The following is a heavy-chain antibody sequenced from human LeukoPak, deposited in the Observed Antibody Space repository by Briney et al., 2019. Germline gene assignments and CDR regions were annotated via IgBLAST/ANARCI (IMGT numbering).Heavy chain of an antibody. CDR1: GFTFSSYW. J-gene: IGHJ4*02. V-gene: IGHV4-34*08. D-gene: IGHD6-13*01. CDR2: INHSGST. CDR3: ATGTDSSSWYYFDY. Sequence: KPGGSLRLSCAASGFTFSSYWMSWVRQPPGKGLEWIGEINHSGSTKYNPSLKSRVTISVDTSKNQFSLKLSSVTAADTAVYYCATGTDSSSWYYFDYWGQGTLVTVSS.